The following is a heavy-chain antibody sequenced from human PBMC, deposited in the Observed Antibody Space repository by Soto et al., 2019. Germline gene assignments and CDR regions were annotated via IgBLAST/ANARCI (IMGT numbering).Heavy chain of an antibody. V-gene: IGHV1-18*04. CDR3: ARMAELVQVGEY. Sequence: QVQLVQSGAEVKKPGASVKVSCKASGYTFTSHGISWVRQAPGQGLEWMGWISGYNGNTKNTQKFQGRLTMTTDRSTSTAYMELRSLRLDDTAVYYCARMAELVQVGEYWGQGTRVSVSS. D-gene: IGHD6-6*01. CDR2: ISGYNGNT. J-gene: IGHJ4*02. CDR1: GYTFTSHG.